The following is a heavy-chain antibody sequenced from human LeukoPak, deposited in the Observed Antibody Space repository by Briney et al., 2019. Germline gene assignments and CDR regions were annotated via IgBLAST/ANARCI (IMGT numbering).Heavy chain of an antibody. CDR2: INPNSGGT. CDR3: ARDRGRQWFGGLLPDY. CDR1: GGTFSSYA. J-gene: IGHJ4*02. D-gene: IGHD3-10*01. Sequence: ASVKVSCKASGGTFSSYAISWVRQAPGQGLEWMGRINPNSGGTNYAQKFQGRVTMTRDTSISTAYMELSRLRSDDTAVYYCARDRGRQWFGGLLPDYWGQGTLVTVSS. V-gene: IGHV1-2*06.